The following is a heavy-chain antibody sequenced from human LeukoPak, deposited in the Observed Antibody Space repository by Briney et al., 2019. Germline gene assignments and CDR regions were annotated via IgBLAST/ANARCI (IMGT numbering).Heavy chain of an antibody. Sequence: GGSLRLSCAASGFTFSSYSMNWVRPAPGKGLEWVSSISSSSSYIYYADSVKGRFTISRDNAKNSLYLEMNSLRAEDTAVYYCARDRLTTGLDYWGQGTLVTVSS. CDR3: ARDRLTTGLDY. J-gene: IGHJ4*02. V-gene: IGHV3-21*01. CDR2: ISSSSSYI. D-gene: IGHD4-17*01. CDR1: GFTFSSYS.